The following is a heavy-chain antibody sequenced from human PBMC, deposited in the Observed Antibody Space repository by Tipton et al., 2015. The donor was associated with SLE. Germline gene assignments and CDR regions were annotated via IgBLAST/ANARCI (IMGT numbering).Heavy chain of an antibody. Sequence: SLRLSCAASGFTFSSYAMSWVRQAPGKGLEWVSYISSSGSTIYYADSVKGRFTISRDNAKNSLYLQMNSLRAEDTAVYYCARDSASSFDYWGQGTLVTVSS. CDR1: GFTFSSYA. D-gene: IGHD3-10*01. J-gene: IGHJ4*02. CDR3: ARDSASSFDY. CDR2: ISSSGSTI. V-gene: IGHV3-11*01.